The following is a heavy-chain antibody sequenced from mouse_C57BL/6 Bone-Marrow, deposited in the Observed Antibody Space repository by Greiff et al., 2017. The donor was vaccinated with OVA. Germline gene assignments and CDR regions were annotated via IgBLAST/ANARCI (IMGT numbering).Heavy chain of an antibody. CDR2: INPNNGGT. CDR3: ARERLRQGDYFDY. Sequence: VQLQQSGPELVKPGVSVKKSGKAPGYTSLDNYMNWVKQSHGKSLEWIGDINPNNGGTSYNQKFKGKATLTVDKSSSTAYMELRSLTSEDSAVYYCARERLRQGDYFDYWGQGTTLTVSS. J-gene: IGHJ2*01. CDR1: GYTSLDNY. V-gene: IGHV1-26*01. D-gene: IGHD2-4*01.